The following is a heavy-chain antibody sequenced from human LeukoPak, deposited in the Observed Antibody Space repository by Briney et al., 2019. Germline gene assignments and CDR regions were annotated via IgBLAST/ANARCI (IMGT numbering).Heavy chain of an antibody. CDR1: GFTFSSYG. J-gene: IGHJ4*02. Sequence: GGSLRLSCAASGFTFSSYGMHWVRQAPGKGLEWVAFIRYDGNNKYYADSVKGRFTISRDNSKNTLYLQMNSLRAEDTAVYYCARGWDVFDYWGQGTLVTVSS. D-gene: IGHD1-26*01. V-gene: IGHV3-30*02. CDR3: ARGWDVFDY. CDR2: IRYDGNNK.